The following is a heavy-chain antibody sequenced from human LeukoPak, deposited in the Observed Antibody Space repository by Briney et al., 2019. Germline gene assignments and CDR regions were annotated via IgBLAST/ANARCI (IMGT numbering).Heavy chain of an antibody. Sequence: PGGSLRLSCAASGFTFSSYAMHWVRQAPGKGLEWVAVISYDGNIKYYTDSVKGRFTISRDNSKNTLYLQMNSLRAEDTAVYYCARDRPAGPLGYWGQGTLVTVSS. D-gene: IGHD6-13*01. CDR1: GFTFSSYA. V-gene: IGHV3-30*04. CDR2: ISYDGNIK. CDR3: ARDRPAGPLGY. J-gene: IGHJ4*02.